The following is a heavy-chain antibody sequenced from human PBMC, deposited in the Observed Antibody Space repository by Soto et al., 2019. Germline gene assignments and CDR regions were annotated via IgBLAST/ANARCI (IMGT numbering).Heavy chain of an antibody. V-gene: IGHV2-5*02. CDR3: AHRVLRTVFGLVTTTAIYFDF. CDR2: IYWDDDR. D-gene: IGHD3-3*01. CDR1: GFSLTTSGVG. J-gene: IGHJ4*02. Sequence: QITLNESGPTVVRPTETLTLTCRFSGFSLTTSGVGVGWIRQSPGKAPEWLALIYWDDDRPYSASLKSRLTITNDTSKNQVVLTVSDLDTTDTATYYCAHRVLRTVFGLVTTTAIYFDFWGQGTPVAVSS.